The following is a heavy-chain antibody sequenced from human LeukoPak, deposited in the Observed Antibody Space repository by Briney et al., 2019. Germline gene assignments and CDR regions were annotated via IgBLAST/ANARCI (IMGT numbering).Heavy chain of an antibody. CDR2: ISGSGGST. V-gene: IGHV3-23*01. J-gene: IGHJ4*02. CDR3: AKPKIAVAGTVPFDY. D-gene: IGHD6-19*01. CDR1: GFTFSSYA. Sequence: GGSLRLSCVVSGFTFSSYAMSWVRQAPGKGLEWVSAISGSGGSTYYADSVKGRFTISRDNSKNTLYLQMNSLRAEDTAVYYCAKPKIAVAGTVPFDYWGQGTLVTVSS.